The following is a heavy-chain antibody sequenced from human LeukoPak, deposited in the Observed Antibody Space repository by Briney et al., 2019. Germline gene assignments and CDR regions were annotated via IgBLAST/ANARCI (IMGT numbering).Heavy chain of an antibody. CDR2: INGDGNSR. J-gene: IGHJ4*02. CDR1: GFTFSSYW. Sequence: GGSLRLSCAASGFTFSSYWMHWVRQAPGKGLVWVSRINGDGNSRNYADSVKGRFTISRDNAKNTLYLQMNSLRAEDTALYYCAKDSSSWYRTTFDYWGQGTLVTVSS. V-gene: IGHV3-74*01. CDR3: AKDSSSWYRTTFDY. D-gene: IGHD6-13*01.